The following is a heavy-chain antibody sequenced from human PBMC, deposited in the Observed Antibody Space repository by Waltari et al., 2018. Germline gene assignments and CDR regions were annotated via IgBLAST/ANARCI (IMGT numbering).Heavy chain of an antibody. V-gene: IGHV3-21*01. CDR1: GFTFSSYS. CDR3: ARDWAATYDILTGNYYYYMDV. J-gene: IGHJ6*03. CDR2: ISSSSSYI. D-gene: IGHD3-9*01. Sequence: EVQLVESGGGLVKPGGSLRLSCAASGFTFSSYSMNWVRQAPGKGLAWVSSISSSSSYIYYADSVKGRFTISRDNAKNSLYLQMNSLRAEDTAVYYCARDWAATYDILTGNYYYYMDVWGKGTTVTVSS.